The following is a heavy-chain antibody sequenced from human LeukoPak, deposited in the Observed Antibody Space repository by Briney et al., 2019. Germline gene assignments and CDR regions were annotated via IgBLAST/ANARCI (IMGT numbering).Heavy chain of an antibody. V-gene: IGHV6-1*01. CDR3: SRELAWGPADY. CDR2: TYYRSRWYN. CDR1: GDSVSSNSAA. J-gene: IGHJ4*02. D-gene: IGHD7-27*01. Sequence: SQTLPLTFAISGDSVSSNSAAWGWIRQSPSRGLEWLGRTYYRSRWYNDYALSVKSRITINPDTSKNQVSLQLNSVTPEDTAVYYCSRELAWGPADYWGQGTLVTVSS.